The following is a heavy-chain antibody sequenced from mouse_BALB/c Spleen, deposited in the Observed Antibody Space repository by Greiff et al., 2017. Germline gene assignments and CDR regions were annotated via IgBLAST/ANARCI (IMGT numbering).Heavy chain of an antibody. D-gene: IGHD1-1*01. J-gene: IGHJ1*01. V-gene: IGHV5-12-2*01. CDR1: GFTFSSYT. Sequence: EVHLVESGGGLVQPGGSLKLSCAASGFTFSSYTMSWVRQTPEKRLEWVAYISNGGGSTYYPDTVKGRFTISRDNAKNTLYLQMSSLKSEDTAMYYCARQGRGEYYGSSPYWYFDVWGAGTTVTVSS. CDR3: ARQGRGEYYGSSPYWYFDV. CDR2: ISNGGGST.